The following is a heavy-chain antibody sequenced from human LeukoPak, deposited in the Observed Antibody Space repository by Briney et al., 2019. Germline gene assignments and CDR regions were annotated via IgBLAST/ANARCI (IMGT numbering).Heavy chain of an antibody. CDR1: GGLLSSSSHY. D-gene: IGHD3-10*01. Sequence: SETLSLTCAVSGGLLSSSSHYWGWIRQPPGKGLEWIGSIYFTGSTYYNPSLKSRITMSVDTSKNQFSLKLSSVTAADTAVYYCASARGGLRFGELGPIDYWGQGTLVTVSS. V-gene: IGHV4-39*01. CDR2: IYFTGST. CDR3: ASARGGLRFGELGPIDY. J-gene: IGHJ4*02.